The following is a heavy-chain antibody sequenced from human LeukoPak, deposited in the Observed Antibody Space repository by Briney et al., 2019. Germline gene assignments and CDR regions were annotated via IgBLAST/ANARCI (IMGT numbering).Heavy chain of an antibody. J-gene: IGHJ4*02. CDR3: AKYGNSGWIIDN. CDR2: IYYTGGT. CDR1: GGSIGSDY. Sequence: SETLSLTCTVSGGSIGSDYWTWIRQPPGKGLEYIGYIYYTGGTNYNPSLKSRVTISVDTSKNQFSLKLSSVTAADTAVYFCAKYGNSGWIIDNWGQGTLVTVSS. D-gene: IGHD6-19*01. V-gene: IGHV4-59*08.